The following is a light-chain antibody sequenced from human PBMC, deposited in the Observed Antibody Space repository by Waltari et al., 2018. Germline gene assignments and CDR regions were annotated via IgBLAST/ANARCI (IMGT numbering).Light chain of an antibody. V-gene: IGLV2-14*01. CDR2: DVS. J-gene: IGLJ1*01. CDR1: SSDVGGYNY. Sequence: QSALTQPASVSGSPGQSITISCTGTSSDVGGYNYVSWYQQHPGTAPKLMIYDVSQRPSGVSTRFSGSKSGNTASLTISGLQAEDEADYYCSSYTSSSTSYVFGTGTKVTVL. CDR3: SSYTSSSTSYV.